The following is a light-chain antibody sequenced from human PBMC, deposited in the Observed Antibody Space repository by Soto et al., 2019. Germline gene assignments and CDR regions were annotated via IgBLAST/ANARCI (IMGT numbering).Light chain of an antibody. CDR2: DTS. V-gene: IGLV7-46*01. J-gene: IGLJ3*02. CDR3: LLSYRGAGV. CDR1: TGAVTSGHY. Sequence: QAVVTQEPSLTVSPGGTVTLTCGSSTGAVTSGHYPYWFQQKPGQAPRTLIYDTSNKYSWTPARFSGSLLGGKAALTLSGARREDEADYYCLLSYRGAGVFGGGTKVTVL.